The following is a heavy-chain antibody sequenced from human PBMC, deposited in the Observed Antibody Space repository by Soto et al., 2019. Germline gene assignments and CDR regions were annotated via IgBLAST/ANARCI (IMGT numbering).Heavy chain of an antibody. J-gene: IGHJ5*02. CDR2: INHSGST. CDR3: ASYYYGSGGQNWFDP. Sequence: SETLSLTCAVYGGSFIGYYWSWIRQPPGKGLEWIGEINHSGSTNYNPSLKSRVTISVDTSKNQFSLKLSSVTAADTAVYYCASYYYGSGGQNWFDPWGQGTLVTVSS. D-gene: IGHD3-10*01. CDR1: GGSFIGYY. V-gene: IGHV4-34*01.